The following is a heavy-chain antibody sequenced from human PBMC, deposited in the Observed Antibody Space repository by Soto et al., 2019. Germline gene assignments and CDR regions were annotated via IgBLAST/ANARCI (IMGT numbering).Heavy chain of an antibody. CDR3: ATLMVAVYDSFYI. CDR2: IYYSGST. D-gene: IGHD2-15*01. J-gene: IGHJ3*02. V-gene: IGHV4-61*01. CDR1: GDSVSSGSYY. Sequence: PSETLSLTCTVSGDSVSSGSYYWSWIRQPPGKGLEWIGYIYYSGSTDYNPSLKSRVTISVDTSKNQFSLKLSSVTAADTAVYYCATLMVAVYDSFYIWGQGTMVTVSS.